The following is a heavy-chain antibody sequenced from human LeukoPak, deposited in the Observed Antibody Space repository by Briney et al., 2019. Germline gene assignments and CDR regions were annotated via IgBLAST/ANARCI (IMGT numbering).Heavy chain of an antibody. CDR2: MNPNSGNT. CDR1: GYTFTSYD. Sequence: GASVKVSCKASGYTFTSYDINWVRQATGQGLEWMGWMNPNSGNTGYAQKFQGRVTMTRNTSISTGYMELSSLRSEDTAVYYCARGEFDYDILTGFSGMDVWGQGTTVTVSS. CDR3: ARGEFDYDILTGFSGMDV. D-gene: IGHD3-9*01. J-gene: IGHJ6*02. V-gene: IGHV1-8*01.